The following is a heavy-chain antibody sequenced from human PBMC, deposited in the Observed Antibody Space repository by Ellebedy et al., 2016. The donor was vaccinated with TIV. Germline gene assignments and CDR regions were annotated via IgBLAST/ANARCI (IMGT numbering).Heavy chain of an antibody. CDR3: AKGGNPDFDY. CDR2: IRYDGSNK. Sequence: GESLKISCAASGFTFSSYGMHWVRQAPGKGLEWVAFIRYDGSNKYYADSVKGRFTISRDNSKNTLYLQMNSLRAEDTALYYCAKGGNPDFDYWGQGTLVTVSS. J-gene: IGHJ4*02. V-gene: IGHV3-30*02. CDR1: GFTFSSYG. D-gene: IGHD4-23*01.